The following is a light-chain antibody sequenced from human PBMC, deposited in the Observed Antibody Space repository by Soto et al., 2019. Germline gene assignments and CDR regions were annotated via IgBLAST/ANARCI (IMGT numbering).Light chain of an antibody. CDR2: AAA. Sequence: AIQMTQSPSSLSASVGDRVTITCRASQGIRNDVGWYQQKPGKAPKLLIYAAASLQSGVPSRFSGSGSGTDFTLTVSSLQPEDFATYYCLQDYDYPWMFGQGTKVEI. CDR3: LQDYDYPWM. CDR1: QGIRND. J-gene: IGKJ1*01. V-gene: IGKV1-6*01.